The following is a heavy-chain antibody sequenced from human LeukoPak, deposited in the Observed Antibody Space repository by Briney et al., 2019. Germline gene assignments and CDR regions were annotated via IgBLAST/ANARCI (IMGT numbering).Heavy chain of an antibody. Sequence: ASVKVSCKVSGYSLSELFTHWVRQAPGKGLEWMGGFDPEDGEPMYAQKFQGRVTMTEDTSTDTAYMELRSLRSEDTAVYYCAKGGSYGFSWVDPWGQGTLVTVSS. CDR1: GYSLSELF. J-gene: IGHJ5*02. D-gene: IGHD5-18*01. V-gene: IGHV1-24*01. CDR3: AKGGSYGFSWVDP. CDR2: FDPEDGEP.